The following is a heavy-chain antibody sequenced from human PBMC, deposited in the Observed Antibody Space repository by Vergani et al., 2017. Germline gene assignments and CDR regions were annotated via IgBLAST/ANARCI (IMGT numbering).Heavy chain of an antibody. D-gene: IGHD6-19*01. CDR3: ARDGGSGWYGTFDY. Sequence: QLQLQESGSGLVKPSQTLSLTCAVSGGSISSGGYSWSWIRQPPGKGLEWIGYIYHSGSTYYNPSLKSRVTISVDRSKNQFSLKLSSVTAADTAVYYCARDGGSGWYGTFDYWGQGTLVTVSS. CDR2: IYHSGST. CDR1: GGSISSGGYS. J-gene: IGHJ4*02. V-gene: IGHV4-30-2*01.